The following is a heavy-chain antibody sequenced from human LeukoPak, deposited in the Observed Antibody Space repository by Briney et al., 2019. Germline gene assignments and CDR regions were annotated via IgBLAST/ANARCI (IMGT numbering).Heavy chain of an antibody. CDR3: AREMAGVTSFDY. D-gene: IGHD2-21*02. J-gene: IGHJ4*02. CDR2: IYYSGST. CDR1: GGSISSSSYY. V-gene: IGHV4-39*07. Sequence: SETLSLTCTVSGGSISSSSYYWGWIRQPPGKGLEWIGSIYYSGSTYYNPSLKSRVTISVDTSKNQFSLKLSSVTAADTAVYYCAREMAGVTSFDYWGQGTLVTVSS.